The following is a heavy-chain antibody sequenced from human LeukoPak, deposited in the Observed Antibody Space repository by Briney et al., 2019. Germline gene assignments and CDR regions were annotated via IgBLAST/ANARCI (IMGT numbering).Heavy chain of an antibody. V-gene: IGHV1-18*01. D-gene: IGHD4-17*01. Sequence: ASVKVSCKASGGTFSSYAISWVRQAPGQGLEWMGWISAYNGNRNNAQNLQGRVTMTTDTSTTTAYMELRSLRSDDTAVYYCARVRDYGDYSIDYWGQGTLVTVSS. CDR2: ISAYNGNR. CDR3: ARVRDYGDYSIDY. J-gene: IGHJ4*02. CDR1: GGTFSSYA.